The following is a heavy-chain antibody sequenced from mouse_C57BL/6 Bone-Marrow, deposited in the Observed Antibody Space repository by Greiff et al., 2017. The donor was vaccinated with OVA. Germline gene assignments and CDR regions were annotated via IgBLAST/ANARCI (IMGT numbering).Heavy chain of an antibody. D-gene: IGHD1-1*01. CDR1: GYAFTNSL. CDR2: INPGSGGT. CDR3: ARSRRYYYGIPYAMDY. V-gene: IGHV1-54*01. J-gene: IGHJ4*01. Sequence: VKLMESGPELVRPGTSVKVSCKASGYAFTNSLIEWVKQRPGQGLEWIGVINPGSGGTNYNGKFKGKATLTADKSSSTAYMQLSSLTSEDSAVXFCARSRRYYYGIPYAMDYWGQGTSVTVSS.